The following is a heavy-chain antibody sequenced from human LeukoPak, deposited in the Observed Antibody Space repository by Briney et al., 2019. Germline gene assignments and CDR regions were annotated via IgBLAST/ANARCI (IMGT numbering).Heavy chain of an antibody. CDR3: ARAYSSGWSLCFDY. Sequence: PGGSLRLSCAASGFTFSTYTMHWVRQAPGKGLEWVAVMSYDGSKKYYADSVKGRFNISRDNSNNTLFLQMNSLRAEDTAVYYCARAYSSGWSLCFDYWGQGNLVTVSS. V-gene: IGHV3-30*04. D-gene: IGHD6-19*01. CDR2: MSYDGSKK. J-gene: IGHJ4*02. CDR1: GFTFSTYT.